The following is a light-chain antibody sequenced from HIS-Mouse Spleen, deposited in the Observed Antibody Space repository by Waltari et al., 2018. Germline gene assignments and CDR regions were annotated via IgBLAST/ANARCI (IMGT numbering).Light chain of an antibody. J-gene: IGKJ4*01. CDR3: QQYNNWPLT. V-gene: IGKV3-15*01. CDR1: QSVSSN. Sequence: EIVITQSPATLSVSPGERATLSCRASQSVSSNLAWYQQNPGQAPRLLIYGASTRATGIPARFRGSGSGTEFTLTISSLQSEDFAVYYCQQYNNWPLTFGGGTKVEIK. CDR2: GAS.